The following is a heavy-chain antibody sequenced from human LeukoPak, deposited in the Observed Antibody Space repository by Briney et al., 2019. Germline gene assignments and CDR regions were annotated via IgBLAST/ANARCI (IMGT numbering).Heavy chain of an antibody. CDR1: GASMSNYY. J-gene: IGHJ4*02. CDR2: ISDSGSD. V-gene: IGHV4-59*12. D-gene: IGHD6-19*01. CDR3: ARDVGSGWLFDY. Sequence: DPSEILSLTCTISGASMSNYYWSWIRQPPGKRPEWMAYISDSGSDIYNPSLKSRVAISVDTSKNQFSLKVTSVTAADTAVYFCARDVGSGWLFDYWGQGTLVTVSS.